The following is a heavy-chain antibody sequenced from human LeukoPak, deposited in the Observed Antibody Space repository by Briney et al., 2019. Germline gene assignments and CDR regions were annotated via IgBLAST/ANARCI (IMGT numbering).Heavy chain of an antibody. V-gene: IGHV4-31*03. Sequence: SETLSLTCTVSGGSISRGGYYWSWIRQHPGKGLEWIGYIYYSGSTYYNPSLKSRVTISVDTSKNQFSLKPSSVTPADTAVYYCARVHAFGTPDSSGYYYYFHYWGQGTLVTVSS. CDR1: GGSISRGGYY. J-gene: IGHJ4*02. D-gene: IGHD3-22*01. CDR3: ARVHAFGTPDSSGYYYYFHY. CDR2: IYYSGST.